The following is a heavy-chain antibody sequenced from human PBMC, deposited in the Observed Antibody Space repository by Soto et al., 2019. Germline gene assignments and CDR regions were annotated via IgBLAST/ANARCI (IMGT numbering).Heavy chain of an antibody. D-gene: IGHD3-9*01. V-gene: IGHV1-18*01. J-gene: IGHJ4*02. CDR2: ISAYNGNT. CDR3: ARPQNDILTDSYTNYFDS. Sequence: GASVKVSCKASGYTFTNYGLTWVRQAPGQGPEWVGWISAYNGNTHYVQKLQGRVAMTTDTSTSTAYMELRSLSSDDTAVYYCARPQNDILTDSYTNYFDSWGQGTPVTVSS. CDR1: GYTFTNYG.